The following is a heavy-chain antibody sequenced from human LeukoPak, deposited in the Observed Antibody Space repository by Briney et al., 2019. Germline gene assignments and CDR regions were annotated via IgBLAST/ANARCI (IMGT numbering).Heavy chain of an antibody. CDR1: GFTFSRHA. CDR3: ARATDCYGSGSYLPLYYFSGMDV. V-gene: IGHV3-30*04. CDR2: ISYDGSDE. Sequence: PGGSLRLSCAASGFTFSRHAMHWVRQSPGKGLEWVAFISYDGSDEYIADSVKGRFSISRDNSRNTLDLQMNRLTTEDTALYYCARATDCYGSGSYLPLYYFSGMDVWGKGTAVIVSS. D-gene: IGHD3-10*01. J-gene: IGHJ6*04.